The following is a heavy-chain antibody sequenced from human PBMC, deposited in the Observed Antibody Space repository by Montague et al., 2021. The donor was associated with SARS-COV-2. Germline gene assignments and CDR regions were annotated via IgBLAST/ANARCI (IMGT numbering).Heavy chain of an antibody. CDR1: GGSISSYY. J-gene: IGHJ6*03. CDR3: ARDSRTDFDWLFPDSGSYYYYMDV. V-gene: IGHV4-59*01. Sequence: SETLSLTCTVSGGSISSYYWSWIRQPPGKGLEWIGYIYYSGSTNYNPSLKSRVTISVDTSKDQFSLKLSSVTAADAAVYYCARDSRTDFDWLFPDSGSYYYYMDVWGKGTTVTVSS. D-gene: IGHD3-9*01. CDR2: IYYSGST.